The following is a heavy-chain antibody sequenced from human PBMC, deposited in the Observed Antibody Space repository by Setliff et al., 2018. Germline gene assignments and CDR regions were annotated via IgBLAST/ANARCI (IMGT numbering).Heavy chain of an antibody. D-gene: IGHD3-22*01. CDR2: IYSSGST. V-gene: IGHV4-30-4*08. J-gene: IGHJ4*02. CDR1: GGSISSGDYY. Sequence: TLSLTCTVSGGSISSGDYYWSWIRQPPGKGLEWIGYIYSSGSTYYNPSLKSRASISVDTSKNQFSLKLSSVTAADTAVYYCARESRYYYDNLGTLDYWGQGTLVTVSS. CDR3: ARESRYYYDNLGTLDY.